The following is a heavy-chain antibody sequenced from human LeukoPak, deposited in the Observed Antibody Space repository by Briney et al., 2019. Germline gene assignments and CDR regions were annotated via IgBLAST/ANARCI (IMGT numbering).Heavy chain of an antibody. V-gene: IGHV3-74*01. Sequence: GGSLRLSCAASGFTFGNYWMHWVRQAPGKGLLWVSRISDDGSSANYADSVQGRFTISRDNSKNTVYLQMNSLRADDTAIYYCAKRKRRIVVVTAVDFFDYWGQGILVTVSS. J-gene: IGHJ4*02. CDR2: ISDDGSSA. CDR1: GFTFGNYW. D-gene: IGHD2-21*02. CDR3: AKRKRRIVVVTAVDFFDY.